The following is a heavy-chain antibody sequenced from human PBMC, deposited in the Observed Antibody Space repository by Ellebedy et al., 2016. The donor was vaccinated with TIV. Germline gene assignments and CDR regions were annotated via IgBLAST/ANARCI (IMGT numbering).Heavy chain of an antibody. CDR3: ARGFDGSGSYYYYGMDV. J-gene: IGHJ6*02. Sequence: ASVKVSCKVSGYTLTELSMHWVRQAPGKGLEWMGGFDPEDGETIYAQKFQGRVTMTEDTSTDTAYMELSSLRSEDTAVYYCARGFDGSGSYYYYGMDVWGQGTTVTVSS. V-gene: IGHV1-24*01. CDR1: GYTLTELS. D-gene: IGHD3-10*01. CDR2: FDPEDGET.